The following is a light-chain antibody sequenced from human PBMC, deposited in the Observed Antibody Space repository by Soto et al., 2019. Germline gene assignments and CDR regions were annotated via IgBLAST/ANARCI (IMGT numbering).Light chain of an antibody. CDR1: QDIGSW. J-gene: IGKJ5*01. CDR3: QQAKSFPVS. Sequence: DIQITQSPSSVSSSLLDIVTITCRASQDIGSWFAWYQQKPGKVPKLLIYAASILQSGVPSRFSGSGSGTDFTLTINNLQPEDFATYYCQQAKSFPVSFGQGTRLEI. CDR2: AAS. V-gene: IGKV1D-12*01.